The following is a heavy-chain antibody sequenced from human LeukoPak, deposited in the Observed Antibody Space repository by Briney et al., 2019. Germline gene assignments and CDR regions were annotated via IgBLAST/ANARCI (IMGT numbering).Heavy chain of an antibody. CDR3: ARVPRRYYDSSGYYYTYYFDY. J-gene: IGHJ4*02. D-gene: IGHD3-22*01. V-gene: IGHV1-2*02. Sequence: GASVKVSCKASGYTFTGYYMHWERQAPGQGLEWMGWINPNSGGTNYAQKFQGRVTMTRDTSISTAYMELSRLRSDDTAVYYCARVPRRYYDSSGYYYTYYFDYWGQGTLVTVSS. CDR1: GYTFTGYY. CDR2: INPNSGGT.